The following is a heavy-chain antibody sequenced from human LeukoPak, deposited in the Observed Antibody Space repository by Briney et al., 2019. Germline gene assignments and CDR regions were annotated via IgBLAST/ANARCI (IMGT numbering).Heavy chain of an antibody. J-gene: IGHJ4*02. CDR1: GYTFTSYG. Sequence: ASVKVSCKASGYTFTSYGISWVRQAPGQGLEWMGWISAYNGNTNYAQKLQGRVTMTTDTSTSTAYMELRSLRSDYTAVYYCARTLTPYGDLGYWGQGTLVTVSS. CDR2: ISAYNGNT. CDR3: ARTLTPYGDLGY. D-gene: IGHD4-17*01. V-gene: IGHV1-18*01.